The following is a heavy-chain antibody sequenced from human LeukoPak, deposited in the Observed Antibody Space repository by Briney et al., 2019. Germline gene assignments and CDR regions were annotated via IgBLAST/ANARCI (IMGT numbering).Heavy chain of an antibody. CDR3: ARKGTIAPTGASHFDY. D-gene: IGHD6-13*01. CDR1: GGSISTSINPTY. V-gene: IGHV4-39*01. Sequence: SETLSLTCTVSGGSISTSINPTYWDWVRQPPGKGLELIGSIHYSVTTYYNPSLESRATISVYTSKNQFSVKLTSVTAADTAVYYCARKGTIAPTGASHFDYWGRGTLVTVSS. J-gene: IGHJ4*02. CDR2: IHYSVTT.